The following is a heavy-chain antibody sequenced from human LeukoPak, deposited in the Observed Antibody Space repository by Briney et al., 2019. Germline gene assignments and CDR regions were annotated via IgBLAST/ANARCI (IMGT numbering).Heavy chain of an antibody. J-gene: IGHJ6*02. CDR1: GGSISSYY. D-gene: IGHD6-6*01. Sequence: SETLSLTCTVSGGSISSYYWSWIRQPPAKGLEWIGYIYYSGSTNYNPSLKSRVTISVDTSKNQFSLKLSSVTAADTAVYYCARGAAPGYYYGMDVWGQGTTVTVSS. V-gene: IGHV4-59*01. CDR2: IYYSGST. CDR3: ARGAAPGYYYGMDV.